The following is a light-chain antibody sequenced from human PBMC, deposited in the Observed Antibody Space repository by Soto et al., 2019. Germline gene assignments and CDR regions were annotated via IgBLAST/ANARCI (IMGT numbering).Light chain of an antibody. J-gene: IGLJ3*02. V-gene: IGLV1-44*01. CDR2: GNN. Sequence: QSVLTQPPSASGTPGQTVAISCSGSNSNFGSNTVNWYQQFPGTAPKLLIYGNNQRPSGVPDRFSGSKSDTSASLAISGLLSEDEADYYCAAWDDSLKGWVFGGGTKLTVL. CDR1: NSNFGSNT. CDR3: AAWDDSLKGWV.